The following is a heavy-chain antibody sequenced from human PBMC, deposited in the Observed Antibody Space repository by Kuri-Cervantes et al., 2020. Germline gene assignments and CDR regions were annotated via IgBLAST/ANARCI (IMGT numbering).Heavy chain of an antibody. CDR3: AREPQSPYRYDFWSGYYYYYYGMDA. J-gene: IGHJ6*02. D-gene: IGHD3-3*01. Sequence: ESLKISCTVSGGSISSSSYYWGWIRQPPGKGLEWIGSIYYSGSTYYKPSLKSRVTISVDTSKNQFSLKLSSVTAADTAVYYCAREPQSPYRYDFWSGYYYYYYGMDAWGQGTTVTVSS. CDR1: GGSISSSSYY. CDR2: IYYSGST. V-gene: IGHV4-39*02.